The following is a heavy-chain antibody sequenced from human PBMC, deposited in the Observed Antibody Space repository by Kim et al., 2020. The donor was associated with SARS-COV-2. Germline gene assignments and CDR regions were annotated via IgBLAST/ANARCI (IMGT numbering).Heavy chain of an antibody. J-gene: IGHJ6*02. D-gene: IGHD1-26*01. CDR2: IYYSGST. V-gene: IGHV4-59*01. Sequence: SETLSLTCTVSGGSISSYYWSWIRQPPGKGLEWIGYIYYSGSTNYNPSLKSRVTISVDTSKNQFSLKLSSVTAADTAVYYCARGGGSYWGVWGQGTTVTVSS. CDR1: GGSISSYY. CDR3: ARGGGSYWGV.